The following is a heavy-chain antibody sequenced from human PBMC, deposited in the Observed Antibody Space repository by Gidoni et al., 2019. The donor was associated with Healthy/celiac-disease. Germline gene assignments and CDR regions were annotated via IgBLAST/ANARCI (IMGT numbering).Heavy chain of an antibody. V-gene: IGHV3-23*01. J-gene: IGHJ4*02. D-gene: IGHD3-9*01. Sequence: EVQLLESGGGLVQAGGSLRLSCAASGFTFSSYAMSWVRQAPGKGLEWVSAISGSGGSTYYADSVKGRFTISRDNSKNTLYLQMNSLRAEDTAVYYCAKGPYDILTGLDYWGQGTLVTVSS. CDR3: AKGPYDILTGLDY. CDR1: GFTFSSYA. CDR2: ISGSGGST.